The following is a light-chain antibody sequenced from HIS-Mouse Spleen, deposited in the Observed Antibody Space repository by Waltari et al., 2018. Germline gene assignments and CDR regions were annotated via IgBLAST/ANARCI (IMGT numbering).Light chain of an antibody. CDR2: RNT. J-gene: IGLJ3*02. CDR1: RPNIGSKY. CDR3: AAWDDSLRGV. Sequence: QSVLTQPPSASGTPGQRVTISCSGSRPNIGSKYVHWYQQLPGTAPKLLIYRNTQRPSGVPDRFSGSKSGTSASLAISGLRSEDEADYYCAAWDDSLRGVFGGGTKLTVL. V-gene: IGLV1-47*01.